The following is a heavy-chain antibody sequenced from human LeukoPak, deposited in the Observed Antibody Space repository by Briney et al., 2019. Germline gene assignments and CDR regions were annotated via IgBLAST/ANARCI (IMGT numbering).Heavy chain of an antibody. D-gene: IGHD3-3*01. J-gene: IGHJ6*02. CDR3: AKRDPNGGYDFWSGYYYYYGMDV. V-gene: IGHV3-74*03. CDR1: GFPFSSFW. Sequence: GGSLRLSCAASGFPFSSFWMHWVRQAPGKGLVWVSRIKSDGSSTAYAGFVKGRFTISRDNSKNTLYLQMNSLRAEDTAVYYCAKRDPNGGYDFWSGYYYYYGMDVWGQGTTVTVSS. CDR2: IKSDGSST.